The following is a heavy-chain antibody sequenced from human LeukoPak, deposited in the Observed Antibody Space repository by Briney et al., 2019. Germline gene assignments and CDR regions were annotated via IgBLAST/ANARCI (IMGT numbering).Heavy chain of an antibody. CDR1: GFTFSSYS. D-gene: IGHD3-22*01. CDR2: ISSSSSYI. Sequence: GGSLRLSCAASGFTFSSYSMNWVRQAPGKGLEWVSSISSSSSYIYYADSVKGRFTISRDNAKNSLYLQMNSLRAEDTAVYYCAKNDISGYFADFWGQGTLVTVSS. J-gene: IGHJ4*02. V-gene: IGHV3-21*01. CDR3: AKNDISGYFADF.